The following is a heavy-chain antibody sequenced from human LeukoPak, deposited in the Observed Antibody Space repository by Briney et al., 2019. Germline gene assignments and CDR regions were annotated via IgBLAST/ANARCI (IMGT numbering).Heavy chain of an antibody. CDR2: ISSSSSTI. D-gene: IGHD3-22*01. CDR3: ARDAHYYDSSGPI. J-gene: IGHJ3*02. CDR1: GFTFSSYA. Sequence: GGSLRLSCAASGFTFSSYAMSWVRQAPGKGLEWVSYISSSSSTIYYADSVKGRFTISRDNAKNSLYLQMNSLRAEDTAVYYCARDAHYYDSSGPIWGQGTMVTVSS. V-gene: IGHV3-48*01.